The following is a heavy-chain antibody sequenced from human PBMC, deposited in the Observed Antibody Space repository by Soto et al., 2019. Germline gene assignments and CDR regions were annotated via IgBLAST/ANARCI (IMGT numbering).Heavy chain of an antibody. CDR2: INPSGGST. J-gene: IGHJ4*02. CDR1: GYTFTSYY. D-gene: IGHD3-3*01. Sequence: ASVKVSCKASGYTFTSYYMHWVRQAPGEGLEWMGIINPSGGSTSYAQKFQGRVTMTRDTSTSTVYMELSSLRSEDTAVYYCAMEAIYAFWTNYKDFEFDNCGQETLVTVSS. V-gene: IGHV1-46*01. CDR3: AMEAIYAFWTNYKDFEFDN.